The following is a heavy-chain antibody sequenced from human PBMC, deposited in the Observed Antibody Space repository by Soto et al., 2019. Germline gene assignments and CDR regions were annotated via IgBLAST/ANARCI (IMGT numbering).Heavy chain of an antibody. V-gene: IGHV1-2*02. Sequence: ASVKVSCKASGYTFSDYYMHWVRQAPGQGLECMGWISPNNGATNYAQKFQDRVTMTRGAPITTAYMELSRLRSDDTAVYYCARGGEFCSTGSCNSSLGDAFDVWGQGTRVTVSS. CDR3: ARGGEFCSTGSCNSSLGDAFDV. CDR2: ISPNNGAT. D-gene: IGHD2-15*01. CDR1: GYTFSDYY. J-gene: IGHJ3*01.